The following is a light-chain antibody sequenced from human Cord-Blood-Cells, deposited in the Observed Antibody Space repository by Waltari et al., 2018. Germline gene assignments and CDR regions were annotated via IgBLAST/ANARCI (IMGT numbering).Light chain of an antibody. J-gene: IGLJ1*01. Sequence: QSALTQPASVSGSPGQSITISCTGTSSDVGGYNHVSWYQQHPGKAPKLMIYDVSNRPSGVSNRFSGSKSGNTASLTISGLQAEDEADYYCSSYTSSSTRKVFGTGTKVTVL. V-gene: IGLV2-14*01. CDR3: SSYTSSSTRKV. CDR2: DVS. CDR1: SSDVGGYNH.